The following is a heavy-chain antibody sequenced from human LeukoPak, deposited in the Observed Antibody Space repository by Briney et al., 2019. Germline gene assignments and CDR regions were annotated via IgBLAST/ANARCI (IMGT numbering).Heavy chain of an antibody. CDR3: APTVIGVVYYFDN. J-gene: IGHJ4*02. V-gene: IGHV3-30*04. CDR2: ISHDGTNK. Sequence: GGSLRLSCAASGFTFNDYAMHWVRQAPGKGLEWVAVISHDGTNKYYAESVRGRFTISRDNSRNTLYLYMNSLRDADTAVYYCAPTVIGVVYYFDNWGQGTLVTVSS. D-gene: IGHD2-21*01. CDR1: GFTFNDYA.